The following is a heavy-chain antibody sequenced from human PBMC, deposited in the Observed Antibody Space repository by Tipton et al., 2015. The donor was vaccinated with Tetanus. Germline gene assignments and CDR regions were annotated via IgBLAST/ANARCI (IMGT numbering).Heavy chain of an antibody. CDR2: SWYDGTDK. V-gene: IGHV3-33*01. J-gene: IGHJ4*02. CDR3: AREADCSGGSCFSGGFDT. CDR1: GFIFSSYG. Sequence: SLRLSCVASGFIFSSYGIHWVRQAPGKGLEWLAVSWYDGTDKYYADSVKGRFTISRDNSKNTLYLQMNSLRAEDTALYYCAREADCSGGSCFSGGFDTWGQGTQVTVSS. D-gene: IGHD2-15*01.